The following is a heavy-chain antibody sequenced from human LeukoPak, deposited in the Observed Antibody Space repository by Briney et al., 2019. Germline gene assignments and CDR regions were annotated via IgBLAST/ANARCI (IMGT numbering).Heavy chain of an antibody. CDR3: ALPPCAHSSGLGY. V-gene: IGHV3-21*01. CDR2: IGSSSSYI. D-gene: IGHD6-19*01. CDR1: GFTFSTYS. J-gene: IGHJ4*02. Sequence: GGSLRLSCAASGFTFSTYSMNWVRQAPVKGLEWVSSIGSSSSYIYYADSLKGRFNISRDNAKNSLYLQMNSLRAEDTAVYYCALPPCAHSSGLGYWGQGTLVTVSS.